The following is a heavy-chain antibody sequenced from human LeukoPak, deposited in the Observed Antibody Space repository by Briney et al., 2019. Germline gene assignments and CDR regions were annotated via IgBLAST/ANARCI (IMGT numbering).Heavy chain of an antibody. V-gene: IGHV1-8*01. Sequence: ASVKVSCKASGYTFTSYDINWVRQATGQGLEWMGWMNPNSGNTGYAQKFQGRVTMTRNTSISTAYMELSSLRSEDTAVYYCARQYYYGSGSYYDSYYFDYWGQGTLVTVSS. J-gene: IGHJ4*02. CDR2: MNPNSGNT. CDR1: GYTFTSYD. CDR3: ARQYYYGSGSYYDSYYFDY. D-gene: IGHD3-10*01.